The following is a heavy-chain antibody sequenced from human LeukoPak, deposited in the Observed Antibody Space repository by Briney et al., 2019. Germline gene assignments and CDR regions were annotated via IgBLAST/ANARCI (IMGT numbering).Heavy chain of an antibody. CDR2: ISYDGSNK. Sequence: GGSLRLSCAVSGFTFSSYAMHWVRQAPGKGLEWVAVISYDGSNKYYADSVKGRFTISRDNSKNTLYLQMNSLRAEDTAVYYCARDHGLDGVGAFDIWGQGTMVTVSS. V-gene: IGHV3-30-3*01. CDR1: GFTFSSYA. CDR3: ARDHGLDGVGAFDI. D-gene: IGHD4-17*01. J-gene: IGHJ3*02.